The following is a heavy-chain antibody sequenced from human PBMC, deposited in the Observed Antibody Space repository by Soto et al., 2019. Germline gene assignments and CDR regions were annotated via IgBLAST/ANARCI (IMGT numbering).Heavy chain of an antibody. J-gene: IGHJ4*02. D-gene: IGHD3-22*01. V-gene: IGHV4-34*01. CDR3: ARGQDRSKGGEC. Sequence: QVQLQQWGARPLKPSETLSLTSAVSGGSFSGYYWTLIRQPPGKGLESIGELTHDGNINYNPSLKSRVNISVETSKNQFSLRLSFVTAAATAVYFCARGQDRSKGGECWAQGTRVSVSS. CDR1: GGSFSGYY. CDR2: LTHDGNI.